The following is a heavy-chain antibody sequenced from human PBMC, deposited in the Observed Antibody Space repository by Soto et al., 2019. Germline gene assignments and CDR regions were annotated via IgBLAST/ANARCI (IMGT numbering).Heavy chain of an antibody. CDR1: GFTFSNAW. D-gene: IGHD3-16*02. J-gene: IGHJ4*02. Sequence: GGSLRLSYAASGFTFSNAWMNWVRQAPGKGLEWVGRIKSKTDGGTTDYAAPVKGRFTISRDDSKNTLYLQMNSLKTEDTAVYYCTTDPYYDYVWGSYRSEYYFDYWGQGTLVTVSS. CDR3: TTDPYYDYVWGSYRSEYYFDY. CDR2: IKSKTDGGTT. V-gene: IGHV3-15*07.